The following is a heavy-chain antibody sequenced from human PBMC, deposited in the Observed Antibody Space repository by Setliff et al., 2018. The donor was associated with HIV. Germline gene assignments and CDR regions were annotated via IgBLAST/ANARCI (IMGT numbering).Heavy chain of an antibody. D-gene: IGHD2-15*01. CDR3: ARRMEMTPIGY. V-gene: IGHV7-4-1*02. J-gene: IGHJ4*02. CDR2: INTVTGNP. CDR1: GYTFINYD. Sequence: GSVKVSCKASGYTFINYDIYWVRQAPGQGLEWMGWINTVTGNPTYAQGFTGRFVFSLDTSVSTAYLQISSLKAEDSAVYYCARRMEMTPIGYWGQGTLVTVSS.